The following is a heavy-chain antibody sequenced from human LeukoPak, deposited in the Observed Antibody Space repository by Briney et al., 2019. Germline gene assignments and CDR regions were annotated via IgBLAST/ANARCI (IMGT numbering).Heavy chain of an antibody. Sequence: GESLKISCKGSGYSFTSYWIGWVRQMPGKGLEWMGIIYPGDSDTRYSPSFQGQVTISTDKSISTAYLQWSSLKASDTAMYYCARGPTPRTTEVGMYYWGQGTLVTVSS. D-gene: IGHD4-23*01. CDR1: GYSFTSYW. CDR3: ARGPTPRTTEVGMYY. J-gene: IGHJ4*02. CDR2: IYPGDSDT. V-gene: IGHV5-51*01.